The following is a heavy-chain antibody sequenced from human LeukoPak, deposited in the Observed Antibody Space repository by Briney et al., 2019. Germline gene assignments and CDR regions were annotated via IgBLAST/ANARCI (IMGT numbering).Heavy chain of an antibody. CDR2: INPNSGGT. D-gene: IGHD6-19*01. CDR3: ARDRGILAYSSGWCSY. J-gene: IGHJ4*02. V-gene: IGHV1-2*02. CDR1: GYTFTGYY. Sequence: ASVKVSCKASGYTFTGYYMHWVRQAPGQGLEWMGWINPNSGGTNYAQKFQGRVTMTRDTSISTAYMELSRLRSDDTAVYYCARDRGILAYSSGWCSYWGQGTLVTVSS.